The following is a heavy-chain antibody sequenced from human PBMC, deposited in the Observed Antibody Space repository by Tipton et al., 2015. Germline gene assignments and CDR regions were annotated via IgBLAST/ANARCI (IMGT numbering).Heavy chain of an antibody. CDR2: ISGSGGST. V-gene: IGHV3-23*01. CDR3: AKDLRATIAVAGSRGFDY. CDR1: GFTFSSYA. D-gene: IGHD6-19*01. J-gene: IGHJ4*02. Sequence: SLRLSCAASGFTFSSYAVSWVRQAPGKGLEWVSAISGSGGSTHYVDSVKGRFTISRDNSKNTLYLQMNSLRAEDTAVYYCAKDLRATIAVAGSRGFDYWGQGTLVTVSS.